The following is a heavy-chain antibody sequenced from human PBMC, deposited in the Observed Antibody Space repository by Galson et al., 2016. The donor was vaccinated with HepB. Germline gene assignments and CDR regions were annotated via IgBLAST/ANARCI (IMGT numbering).Heavy chain of an antibody. Sequence: SVKVSCKASGYTFTSYAITWVRQAPGQGLEWMGWISGYNGNRNSAQNLQGRVTMTTDTSTSTAYMELRSLRPDDTAVYYCARDLLYNYGHQAYDYWGLGSLVIVSS. D-gene: IGHD5-18*01. V-gene: IGHV1-18*04. CDR3: ARDLLYNYGHQAYDY. J-gene: IGHJ4*02. CDR2: ISGYNGNR. CDR1: GYTFTSYA.